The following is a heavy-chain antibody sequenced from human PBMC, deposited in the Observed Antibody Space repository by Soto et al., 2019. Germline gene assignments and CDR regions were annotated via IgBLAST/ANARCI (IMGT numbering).Heavy chain of an antibody. V-gene: IGHV3-23*01. CDR1: GFTFSSYA. D-gene: IGHD3-10*01. Sequence: GGSLRLSCAASGFTFSSYAMSWVRQAPGKGLEWVSAISGSGGSTYYADSVKGRFTSSRDNSKNTRYLQMNSLRAEDTAVYFFVNDMAGREIYSLSLGEGIXISVQQDY. J-gene: IGHJ6*01. CDR2: ISGSGGST. CDR3: VNDMAGREIYSLSLGEGIXISVQQDY.